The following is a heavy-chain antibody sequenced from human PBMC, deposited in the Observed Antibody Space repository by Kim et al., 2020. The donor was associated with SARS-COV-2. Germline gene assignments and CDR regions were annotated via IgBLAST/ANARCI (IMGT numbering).Heavy chain of an antibody. J-gene: IGHJ4*02. CDR2: IKYDGSEK. V-gene: IGHV3-7*03. CDR1: GFSFSTYW. D-gene: IGHD2-8*01. Sequence: GGSLRLSCAVSGFSFSTYWMSWVRQAPGKGLEWVANIKYDGSEKYYVDSVKGRFTISRDNARNSLYLQMNSLRAEDAAVYYCARDNVMLFDYWGRGTLVTVSS. CDR3: ARDNVMLFDY.